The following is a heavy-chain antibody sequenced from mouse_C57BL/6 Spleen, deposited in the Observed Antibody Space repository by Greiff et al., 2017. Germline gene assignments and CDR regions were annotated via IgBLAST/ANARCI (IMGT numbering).Heavy chain of an antibody. Sequence: VKLQQPGAELVKPGASVKLSCKASGYTFTSYWMHWVKQRPGQGLEWIGLIHPNSGSTNYNEKFKSKATLTVDKSSSTAYMQLSSLTSVDSAVYCCAGDLCAMDYWGQGTSVTVSS. V-gene: IGHV1-64*01. CDR1: GYTFTSYW. J-gene: IGHJ4*01. CDR3: AGDLCAMDY. CDR2: IHPNSGST. D-gene: IGHD6-1*01.